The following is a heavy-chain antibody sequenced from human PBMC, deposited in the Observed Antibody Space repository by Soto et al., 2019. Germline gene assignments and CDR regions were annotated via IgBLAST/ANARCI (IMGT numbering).Heavy chain of an antibody. CDR1: GFIYNKYT. J-gene: IGHJ4*02. V-gene: IGHV3-64D*06. CDR2: VSNDGGST. CDR3: VKDSVAYSNSRYYFDR. Sequence: GLSMRLPRAASGFIYNKYTMQWVLQAPGKGLEYFETVSNDGGSTFYTDSVKGRLTISRDNSKNMLYLQMTSLRSEDSALYFYVKDSVAYSNSRYYFDRWGQGTRVTVYS. D-gene: IGHD4-4*01.